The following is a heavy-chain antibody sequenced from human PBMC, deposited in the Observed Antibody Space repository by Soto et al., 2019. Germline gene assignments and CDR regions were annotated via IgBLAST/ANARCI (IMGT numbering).Heavy chain of an antibody. CDR3: ATGSEWFLSTGGAFDI. CDR2: ISSSGSTI. J-gene: IGHJ3*02. Sequence: PGGSLRLSCAASGFTFSDYYVSWIRQAPGKGLEWVSYISSSGSTIYYADSVKGRFTISRDNAKNSLYLQMNSLRAEDTAVYYCATGSEWFLSTGGAFDIWGQGTMVTVSS. CDR1: GFTFSDYY. V-gene: IGHV3-11*01. D-gene: IGHD3-3*01.